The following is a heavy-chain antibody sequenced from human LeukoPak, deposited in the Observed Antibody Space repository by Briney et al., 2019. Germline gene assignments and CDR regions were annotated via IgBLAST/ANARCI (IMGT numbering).Heavy chain of an antibody. CDR2: IYYSGST. CDR3: ARASVVVHGAVDY. D-gene: IGHD2-2*01. J-gene: IGHJ4*02. V-gene: IGHV4-59*01. CDR1: GGSISSYY. Sequence: SETLSLTCTVSGGSISSYYWSWIRQPPGKGLEWIGYIYYSGSTNYNPSLKSRVTISVDTSKNQFSLKLSSVTAADTAVYYCARASVVVHGAVDYWGQGTLVTVSS.